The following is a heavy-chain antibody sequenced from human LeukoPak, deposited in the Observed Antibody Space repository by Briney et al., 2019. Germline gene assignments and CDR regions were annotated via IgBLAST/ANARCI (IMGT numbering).Heavy chain of an antibody. CDR3: ARGRVYSYGEFDY. J-gene: IGHJ4*02. D-gene: IGHD5-18*01. Sequence: ASVKVSCKASGYTFSGYYVHWVRQAPGQGLEWMGWINPNSGGTNYAQKFQGWVTMTRDTSISTAYMELSRLRSDDTAVYYCARGRVYSYGEFDYWGQGTLVTVSS. CDR2: INPNSGGT. CDR1: GYTFSGYY. V-gene: IGHV1-2*04.